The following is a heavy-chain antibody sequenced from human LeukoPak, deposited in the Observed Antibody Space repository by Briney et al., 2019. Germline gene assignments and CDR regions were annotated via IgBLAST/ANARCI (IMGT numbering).Heavy chain of an antibody. CDR3: ARDMGDGYNYESDY. V-gene: IGHV4-4*02. D-gene: IGHD5-24*01. CDR2: IYHSGCT. J-gene: IGHJ4*02. CDR1: GGSISSSNW. Sequence: SETLSLTCAVSGGSISSSNWWSWVRQPPGKGLEWIGEIYHSGCTNYNPSLKSRVTISVDKSKNQFSLKLSSVTAADTAVYYCARDMGDGYNYESDYWGQGTLVTVSS.